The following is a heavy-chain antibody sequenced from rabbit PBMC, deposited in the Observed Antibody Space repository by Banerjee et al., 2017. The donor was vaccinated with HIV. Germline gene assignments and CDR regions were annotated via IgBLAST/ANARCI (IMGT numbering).Heavy chain of an antibody. D-gene: IGHD8-1*01. CDR2: IDPIFGST. Sequence: QLKETGGGLVQPGGSLTLSCKASGFDFSSYYMTWVRQTPGKGLEWIGYIDPIFGSTYYASWVNGRFTISSDNAQNTLYLQLNSLTAADTATYFCARGAGSAYYIDGFYLWGQGTLVTVS. J-gene: IGHJ4*01. V-gene: IGHV1S7*01. CDR1: GFDFSSYY. CDR3: ARGAGSAYYIDGFYL.